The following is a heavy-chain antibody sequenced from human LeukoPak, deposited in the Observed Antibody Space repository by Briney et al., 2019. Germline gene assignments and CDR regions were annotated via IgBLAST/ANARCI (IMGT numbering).Heavy chain of an antibody. D-gene: IGHD3-22*01. CDR1: GFTFSSYE. V-gene: IGHV3-21*05. CDR2: ISSSSYI. Sequence: GGSLRLSCAASGFTFSSYEMNWVRQAPGKGLEWVSYISSSSYIYYADSVKGRFTISRDNAKNSLYLQMNSLRAEDTAVYYCAKDRPTYYYDSSGYSLDYWGQGTLVTVSS. J-gene: IGHJ4*02. CDR3: AKDRPTYYYDSSGYSLDY.